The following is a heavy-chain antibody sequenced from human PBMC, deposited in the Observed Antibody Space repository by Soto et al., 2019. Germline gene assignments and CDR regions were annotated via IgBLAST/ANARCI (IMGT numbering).Heavy chain of an antibody. CDR1: GYTFTRDQ. V-gene: IGHV1-46*01. CDR2: IDPSGGKT. J-gene: IGHJ5*02. CDR3: ARVMRSLLSITALDT. Sequence: ASVKVSCKASGYTFTRDQIHWVRQAPGQGLEWMGMIDPSGGKTNYAQKFQGRVTMTRDTSTSTVYMALSSLRSEDTAIYFCARVMRSLLSITALDTWGQGTLVTVSS. D-gene: IGHD5-18*01.